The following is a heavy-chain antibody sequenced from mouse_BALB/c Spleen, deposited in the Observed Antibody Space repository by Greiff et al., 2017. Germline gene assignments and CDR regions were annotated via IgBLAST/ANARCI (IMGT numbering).Heavy chain of an antibody. D-gene: IGHD2-1*01. CDR3: ARSYGHYGDYFDY. CDR2: IWGDGST. J-gene: IGHJ2*01. V-gene: IGHV2-6-7*01. CDR1: GFSLTGYG. Sequence: VQVVESGPGLVAPSQSLSITCTVSGFSLTGYGVNWVRQPPGKGLEWLGMIWGDGSTDYNSALKSRLSISKDNSKSQVFLKMNSLQTDDTARYYCARSYGHYGDYFDYWGQGTTLTVSS.